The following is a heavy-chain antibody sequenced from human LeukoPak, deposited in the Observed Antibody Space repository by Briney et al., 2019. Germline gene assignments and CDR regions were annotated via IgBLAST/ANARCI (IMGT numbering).Heavy chain of an antibody. CDR1: GFTFSSYA. CDR2: ISGSGGST. V-gene: IGHV3-23*01. CDR3: AKHWDYDFRSGYYYFDY. Sequence: GGSLRLSCAASGFTFSSYAMSWVRQAPGKGLEWVSAISGSGGSTYYADSVKGRFTISGDNSKNTLYLQMNSLRAEDTAVYYCAKHWDYDFRSGYYYFDYWGQGTLVTVST. J-gene: IGHJ4*02. D-gene: IGHD3-3*01.